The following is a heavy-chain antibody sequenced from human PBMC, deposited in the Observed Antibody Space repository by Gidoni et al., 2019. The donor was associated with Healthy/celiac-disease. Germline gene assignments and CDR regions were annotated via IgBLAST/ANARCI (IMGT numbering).Heavy chain of an antibody. J-gene: IGHJ2*01. CDR3: ERDPQYYYDSSGYYYGYWYFDL. V-gene: IGHV3-11*01. Sequence: QVQLVESGGGLVKPGGSLRLSCAASGFTFSDYYMSWIRQAPGKGLEWVSYISSSGSTIYYADSVKGRFTISRDNAKNSLYLQMNSLRAEDTAVYYCERDPQYYYDSSGYYYGYWYFDLWGRGTLVTVSS. CDR2: ISSSGSTI. CDR1: GFTFSDYY. D-gene: IGHD3-22*01.